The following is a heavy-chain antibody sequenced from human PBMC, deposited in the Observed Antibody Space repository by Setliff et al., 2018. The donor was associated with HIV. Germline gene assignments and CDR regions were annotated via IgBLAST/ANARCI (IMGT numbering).Heavy chain of an antibody. V-gene: IGHV1-3*03. CDR3: ARGALLAVFDFDH. CDR2: LNAGNGNT. CDR1: GYTFGHSA. J-gene: IGHJ4*02. Sequence: ASVKVSCKASGYTFGHSALHWVRQAPGQRLEWMGWLNAGNGNTKYSQDFQDRITINWDTSASTAYLELSSLRSEDTAVYYCARGALLAVFDFDHWGQGTMVTVSS. D-gene: IGHD2-8*02.